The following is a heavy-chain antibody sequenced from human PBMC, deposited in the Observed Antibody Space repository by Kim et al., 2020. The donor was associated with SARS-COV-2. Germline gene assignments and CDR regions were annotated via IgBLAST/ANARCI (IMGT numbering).Heavy chain of an antibody. Sequence: GGSLRLSCAASGITFSSYSMNWVRQAPGKGLEWVSSISSSSSYIYYADSVKGRFTISRDNAKNSLYLQMNSLRAEDTAVYYCARGSAYYPSGGTNFDYWGQGTLVTVST. CDR2: ISSSSSYI. V-gene: IGHV3-21*01. J-gene: IGHJ4*02. D-gene: IGHD3-3*01. CDR3: ARGSAYYPSGGTNFDY. CDR1: GITFSSYS.